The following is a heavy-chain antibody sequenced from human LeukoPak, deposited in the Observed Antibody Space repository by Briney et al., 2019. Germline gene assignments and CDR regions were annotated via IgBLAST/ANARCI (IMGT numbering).Heavy chain of an antibody. Sequence: SETLSLTCAVYVGSFSDDHWGWIRQPPGKGLECIGEINHSGRNNYNPSLKSRVTISVDTSKNQFSLKLSSVTAADTAVYYCARRLYQLSRYAFDIWGQGTMVTVSS. V-gene: IGHV4-34*01. J-gene: IGHJ3*02. CDR1: VGSFSDDH. CDR2: INHSGRN. D-gene: IGHD3-3*01. CDR3: ARRLYQLSRYAFDI.